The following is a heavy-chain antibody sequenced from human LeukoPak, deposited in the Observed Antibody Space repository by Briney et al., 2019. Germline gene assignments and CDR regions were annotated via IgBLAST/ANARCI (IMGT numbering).Heavy chain of an antibody. CDR3: ARDDVGKSSSRYPSVHY. CDR1: GYTFTSYG. CDR2: ISAYNGNT. D-gene: IGHD6-13*01. V-gene: IGHV1-18*01. J-gene: IGHJ4*02. Sequence: ASVKVSCKASGYTFTSYGISWVRQAPGQGLEWMGWISAYNGNTNYAQKLQGRVTMTTDTSTSTAYMELRSLRSDDTAVYYCARDDVGKSSSRYPSVHYWGQGTLVTVSS.